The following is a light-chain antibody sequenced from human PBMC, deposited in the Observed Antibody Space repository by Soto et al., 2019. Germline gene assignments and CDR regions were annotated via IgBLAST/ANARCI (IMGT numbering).Light chain of an antibody. CDR3: SSYTSSSTRV. Sequence: QSVLTQPASVSGSPGQSITISCTGTSSDFGGYNYVSWYQQHPGKAPKLMIYEVSNRPSGVSNRFPGSKSGNTASLTISGLQAEDEADYYCSSYTSSSTRVFGTGTKVTVL. V-gene: IGLV2-14*01. CDR1: SSDFGGYNY. J-gene: IGLJ1*01. CDR2: EVS.